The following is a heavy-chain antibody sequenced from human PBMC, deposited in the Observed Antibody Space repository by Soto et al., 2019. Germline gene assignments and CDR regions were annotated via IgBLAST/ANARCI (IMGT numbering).Heavy chain of an antibody. CDR3: ARSQGGMLYNSYFDF. J-gene: IGHJ4*02. CDR2: IDWDGDR. Sequence: VNPTQTLTLTCTFSGFTLGATGLSVNWIRQAPGKALEWLAVIDWDGDRFYSASLKTRLSISKDTSKNEVVLTMTNMDPVDTATYFCARSQGGMLYNSYFDFWGQGTLVTVSS. V-gene: IGHV2-70*13. D-gene: IGHD2-8*01. CDR1: GFTLGATGLS.